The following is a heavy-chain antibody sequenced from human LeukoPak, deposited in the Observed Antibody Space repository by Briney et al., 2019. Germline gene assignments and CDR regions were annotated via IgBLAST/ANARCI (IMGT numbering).Heavy chain of an antibody. J-gene: IGHJ4*02. V-gene: IGHV4-39*01. CDR2: IYFSGST. CDR1: CGSISSSHYY. D-gene: IGHD7-27*01. CDR3: AMLTGEDFANSFDY. Sequence: SGPTLVKPSETQSRTCTVSCGSISSSHYYWAWIRQPPGKVLEWNGRIYFSGSTSYNPSLKSRVTISVDTTKNQFSLKLSSVTAADTAVYYCAMLTGEDFANSFDYWGEGTLVTVSS.